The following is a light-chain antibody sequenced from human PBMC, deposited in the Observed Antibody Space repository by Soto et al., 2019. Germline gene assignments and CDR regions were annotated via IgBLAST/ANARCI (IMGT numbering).Light chain of an antibody. Sequence: VMTQSPATLSLSPGVGATLSCRASQSVSSNLGWYQHRPGQAPRLLIYGASARATGIPDRFRGSGAGTDFTLTVSSLEPEDFAVYYCQQYGSSGTFGQGTKVDIK. J-gene: IGKJ1*01. CDR2: GAS. CDR1: QSVSSN. V-gene: IGKV3-20*01. CDR3: QQYGSSGT.